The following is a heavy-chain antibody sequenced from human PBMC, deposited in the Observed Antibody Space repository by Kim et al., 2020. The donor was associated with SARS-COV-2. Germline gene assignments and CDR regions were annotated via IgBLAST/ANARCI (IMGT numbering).Heavy chain of an antibody. J-gene: IGHJ4*02. D-gene: IGHD2-2*01. V-gene: IGHV3-30*02. Sequence: VRGRFTISKDNSKNTQYLQMSSLRAEDTAVYYCEKDTTVVVVPAAILDYWCQGTLVTVSS. CDR3: EKDTTVVVVPAAILDY.